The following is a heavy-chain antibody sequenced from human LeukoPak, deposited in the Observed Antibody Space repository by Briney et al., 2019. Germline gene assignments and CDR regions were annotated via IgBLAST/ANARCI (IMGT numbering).Heavy chain of an antibody. D-gene: IGHD2-21*01. Sequence: SQTLSLTCAISWDSVSSNSAAWNWIRQSPSRGLEWLGRTYYRSKWYNDYAVSVKSRITINPDTSKNQFSLQLDSVTPEDTAVYYCCHSLSGRTGAFDIWGRGTVVTVSS. CDR1: WDSVSSNSAA. J-gene: IGHJ3*02. CDR3: CHSLSGRTGAFDI. CDR2: TYYRSKWYN. V-gene: IGHV6-1*01.